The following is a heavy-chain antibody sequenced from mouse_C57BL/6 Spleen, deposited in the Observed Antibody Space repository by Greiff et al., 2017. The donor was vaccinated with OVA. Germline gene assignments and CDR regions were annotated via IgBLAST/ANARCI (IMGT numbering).Heavy chain of an antibody. CDR2: IDPSDSET. D-gene: IGHD2-1*01. V-gene: IGHV1-52*01. CDR3: ASRSYYGTMGYFYV. CDR1: GYTFTSYW. J-gene: IGHJ1*03. Sequence: QVQLQQPGAELVRPGSSVKLSCKASGYTFTSYWMHWVKQRPIQGLEWIGNIDPSDSETHYNQKFKDKATLTVDKSSSTAYMQLSSLTSADSAVYYCASRSYYGTMGYFYVWGTGTTVTVAS.